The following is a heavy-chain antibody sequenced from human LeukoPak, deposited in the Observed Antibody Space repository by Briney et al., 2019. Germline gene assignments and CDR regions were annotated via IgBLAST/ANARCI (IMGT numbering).Heavy chain of an antibody. D-gene: IGHD3-3*01. CDR3: ARGRFLEWYFDY. CDR2: IYYSVST. Sequence: SETLSLTCTVFGGSISSYYWSWIRQPPGKGLEWIGYIYYSVSTNYNPSLKSRVTISVDTSKNQLSLKLSSVTDAATAVYYCARGRFLEWYFDYWGQGTLVTVSS. J-gene: IGHJ4*02. V-gene: IGHV4-59*12. CDR1: GGSISSYY.